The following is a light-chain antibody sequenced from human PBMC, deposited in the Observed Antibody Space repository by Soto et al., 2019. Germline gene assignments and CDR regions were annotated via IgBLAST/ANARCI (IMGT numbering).Light chain of an antibody. V-gene: IGKV2-30*02. CDR1: QSLLHSDGNTH. Sequence: DVVMTQSPLSLPVTLGQPASISCRSSQSLLHSDGNTHLNWYQQRPGQSPRRLIYRVSNRDSGVPERFSGSGSGTDFTLKISGVEAEDVGLCYCMQGTHWPRTFGQGTKVEIK. CDR2: RVS. J-gene: IGKJ1*01. CDR3: MQGTHWPRT.